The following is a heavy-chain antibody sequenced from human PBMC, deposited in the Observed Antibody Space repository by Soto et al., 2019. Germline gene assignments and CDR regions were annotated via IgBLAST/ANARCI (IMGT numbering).Heavy chain of an antibody. CDR3: ARGFRYCSGGSCYIRVYYFDY. J-gene: IGHJ4*02. CDR2: INHSGST. Sequence: SETLSLTCAVYGGSFSGYYWSWIRQPPGKGLEWIGEINHSGSTNYNPSLKSRVTISVDTSKNQFSLKLSSVTAADTAVYYCARGFRYCSGGSCYIRVYYFDYWGQGTLVTVSS. CDR1: GGSFSGYY. D-gene: IGHD2-15*01. V-gene: IGHV4-34*01.